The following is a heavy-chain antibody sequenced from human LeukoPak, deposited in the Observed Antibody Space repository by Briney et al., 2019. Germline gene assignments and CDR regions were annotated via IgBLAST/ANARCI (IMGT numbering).Heavy chain of an antibody. V-gene: IGHV3-9*01. CDR3: AKHMRDTNTYSFFGLDV. CDR2: IDWNGGGT. J-gene: IGHJ6*02. CDR1: GLTFKDYG. D-gene: IGHD1-26*01. Sequence: GGSLRLSCAATGLTFKDYGMHWARQPPGKGLECVASIDWNGGGTDYADSVKGRFTISRDNAKNSLYMQLSSQRPEGTALYYCAKHMRDTNTYSFFGLDVWGQGTTVTVSS.